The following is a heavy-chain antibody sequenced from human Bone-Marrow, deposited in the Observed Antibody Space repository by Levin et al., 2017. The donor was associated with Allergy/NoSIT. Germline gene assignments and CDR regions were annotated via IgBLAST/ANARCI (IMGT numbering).Heavy chain of an antibody. V-gene: IGHV3-9*01. J-gene: IGHJ3*02. D-gene: IGHD1-1*01. CDR2: INWNSVNI. CDR1: GITLGDYP. CDR3: AKYNSALDAFDI. Sequence: LSLTCVASGITLGDYPMHWVRQLPGKGLEWLSGINWNSVNIDYAGSVRGRFTISRDNAKNSLFLQMDSLRPEDTALYFCAKYNSALDAFDIWGQGTMVSVSS.